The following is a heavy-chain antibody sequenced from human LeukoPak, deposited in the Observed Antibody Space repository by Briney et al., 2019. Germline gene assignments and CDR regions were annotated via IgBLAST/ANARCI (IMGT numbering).Heavy chain of an antibody. J-gene: IGHJ4*02. CDR2: ISGSGGST. CDR3: AKFIVVVVPAATTPTDY. D-gene: IGHD2-2*01. CDR1: GFTCSSYA. V-gene: IGHV3-23*01. Sequence: GGSLRLSCAASGFTCSSYAMSWVRQAPGKGLEWVSAISGSGGSTYYADSVKGRFTISRDNSENTLYLQMNSLRAEDTAVYYCAKFIVVVVPAATTPTDYWGQGTLVTLSS.